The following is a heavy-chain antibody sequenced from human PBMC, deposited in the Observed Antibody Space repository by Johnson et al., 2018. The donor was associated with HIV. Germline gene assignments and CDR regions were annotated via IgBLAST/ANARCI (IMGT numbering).Heavy chain of an antibody. J-gene: IGHJ3*02. CDR1: GFTFSSYW. V-gene: IGHV3-7*02. CDR2: IKQDGSEK. Sequence: EVQLVESGGGLIQPGGSLRLSCAASGFTFSSYWMTWVRQAPGKGLEWVANIKQDGSEKYYVASVRGRFTISRDNAKNSLSLQINSLRAKDTAVYYCARAPRAFCDGDCYPNAFGIWGQGTMVTVSS. D-gene: IGHD2-21*02. CDR3: ARAPRAFCDGDCYPNAFGI.